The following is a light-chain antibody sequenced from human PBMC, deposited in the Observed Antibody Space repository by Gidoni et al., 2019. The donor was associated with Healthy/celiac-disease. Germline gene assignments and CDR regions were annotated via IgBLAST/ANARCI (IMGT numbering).Light chain of an antibody. CDR3: QQYDNLPRST. V-gene: IGKV1-33*01. J-gene: IGKJ2*01. Sequence: DIQMTQSPSSLSASVGDRVTITCQASQDISNYLNWYQQKPGKAPKLLIYDASNLETGVPSRFSGSGSGTDFTFTISSLQPEDIATYYCQQYDNLPRSTFXQGTKLEIK. CDR2: DAS. CDR1: QDISNY.